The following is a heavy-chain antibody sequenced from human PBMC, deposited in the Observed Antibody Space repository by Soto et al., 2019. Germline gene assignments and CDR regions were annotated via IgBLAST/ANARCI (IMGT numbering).Heavy chain of an antibody. V-gene: IGHV3-30*18. CDR2: ISYDGSNK. Sequence: QVQLVESGGGVVQPGRSLRLSCAASGFTFSSYGMHWVRQAPGKGLEWVAVISYDGSNKYYADSVKGRFTISRDNSKNTLYLQMNSLRAEDTAVYYCAKGNPSGYYYSLYWYFDLWGRGTLVTVSS. D-gene: IGHD3-22*01. CDR3: AKGNPSGYYYSLYWYFDL. J-gene: IGHJ2*01. CDR1: GFTFSSYG.